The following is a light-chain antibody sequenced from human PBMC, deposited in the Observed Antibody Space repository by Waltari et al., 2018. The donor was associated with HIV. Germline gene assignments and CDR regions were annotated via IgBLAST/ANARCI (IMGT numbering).Light chain of an antibody. CDR2: GAS. CDR3: QHYGSSPPMYT. CDR1: QSVSSTY. Sequence: EIVLTQSPGTLSLSPGERATLSCRASQSVSSTYLAWYQQNPGQAPRPIIYGASIRATGIPDRFSGSGSGTDFTLTIGRLEPEDFAVYYCQHYGSSPPMYTFGQGTKLEIK. J-gene: IGKJ2*01. V-gene: IGKV3-20*01.